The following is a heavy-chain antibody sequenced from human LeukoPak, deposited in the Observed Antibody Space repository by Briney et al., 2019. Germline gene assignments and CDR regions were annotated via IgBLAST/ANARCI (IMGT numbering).Heavy chain of an antibody. CDR3: ARDLNYDSSGYENYYYMDV. CDR1: DGSTTGYY. J-gene: IGHJ6*03. V-gene: IGHV4-59*12. CDR2: VYYTGRT. D-gene: IGHD3-22*01. Sequence: PSETLSLTCSVSDGSTTGYYWSWIRQPPGKGLEWIAYVYYTGRTLYNPSLESRVTISVDTSKNQFSLKLSSVTAADTAVYYCARDLNYDSSGYENYYYMDVWGKGTTVTVSS.